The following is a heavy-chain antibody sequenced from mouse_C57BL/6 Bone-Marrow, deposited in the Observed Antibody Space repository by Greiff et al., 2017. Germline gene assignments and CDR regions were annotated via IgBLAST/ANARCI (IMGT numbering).Heavy chain of an antibody. CDR2: IDPEAGDT. CDR3: RHYYGSSDWYFDV. J-gene: IGHJ1*03. CDR1: GFNIQDYY. V-gene: IGHV14-1*01. D-gene: IGHD1-1*01. Sequence: VQLQQSGAELVRPGASVKLSCTASGFNIQDYYMHWVKQRPEQGLEWIVRIDPEAGDTAYAPKFQGKATMTADTSSNTAYLQLSSLTSEDTAVYYCRHYYGSSDWYFDVWGTGTTVTVSS.